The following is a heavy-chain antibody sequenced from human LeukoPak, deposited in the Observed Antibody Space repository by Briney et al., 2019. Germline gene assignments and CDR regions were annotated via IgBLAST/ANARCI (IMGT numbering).Heavy chain of an antibody. J-gene: IGHJ6*03. CDR2: INWNGGST. D-gene: IGHD6-13*01. V-gene: IGHV3-20*04. Sequence: SGXXLRLSCAASGFTFDDYGMSWVRHAPGKGLEWVSGINWNGGSTVYADSVKGRFTISRDNAKNSLYLQMNSLRAEDTALYYCARGGIAAAGTYGYYYYYYYMDVWGKGTTVTVSS. CDR3: ARGGIAAAGTYGYYYYYYYMDV. CDR1: GFTFDDYG.